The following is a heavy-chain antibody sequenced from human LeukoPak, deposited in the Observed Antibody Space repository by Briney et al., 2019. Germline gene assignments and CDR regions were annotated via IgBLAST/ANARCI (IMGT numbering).Heavy chain of an antibody. V-gene: IGHV3-20*04. D-gene: IGHD2-15*01. J-gene: IGHJ4*02. Sequence: PGGSLRLSCAASGFTFSSYSMNWVRQVPGKGLEWVAGIKWNGGSTGYADSVKGRFTISRDNAKNSLYLQMNSLRAEDTALYYCARDGGDCSGDSCYVDYWGQGTLVTVSS. CDR1: GFTFSSYS. CDR3: ARDGGDCSGDSCYVDY. CDR2: IKWNGGST.